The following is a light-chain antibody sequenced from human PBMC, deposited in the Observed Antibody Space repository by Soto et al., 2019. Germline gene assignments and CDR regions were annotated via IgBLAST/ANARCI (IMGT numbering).Light chain of an antibody. CDR3: QQYYTTPAFT. Sequence: DIVMTQSPDSLAVSLGERATINCKSSQSVLYSSNNKNSNNKNYLAWYQQKPGQPPKLLIYWASTRESGVPDRFSGSGSGTEFTLTISSLQAEDAAVYYCQQYYTTPAFTFGQGTKLEIK. V-gene: IGKV4-1*01. CDR1: QSVLYSSNNKNSNNKNY. CDR2: WAS. J-gene: IGKJ2*01.